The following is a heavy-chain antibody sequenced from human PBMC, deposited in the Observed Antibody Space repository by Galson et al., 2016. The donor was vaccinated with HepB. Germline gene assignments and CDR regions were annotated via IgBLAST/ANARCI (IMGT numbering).Heavy chain of an antibody. J-gene: IGHJ4*02. D-gene: IGHD3/OR15-3a*01. Sequence: SVKVSCKASGYTFTTYNIHWVRLAPGRGFEWMGIINPSGGSPNYAQKFQGRVTLTSDTSTSTVYMQLGSLRSDDTAVYYCTRGDGFWAGWTYWGQGTLVTVSS. CDR1: GYTFTTYN. CDR2: INPSGGSP. V-gene: IGHV1-46*03. CDR3: TRGDGFWAGWTY.